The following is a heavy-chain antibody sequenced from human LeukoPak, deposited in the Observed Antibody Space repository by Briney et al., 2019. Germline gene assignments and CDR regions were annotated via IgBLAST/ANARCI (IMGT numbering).Heavy chain of an antibody. D-gene: IGHD3-22*01. V-gene: IGHV1-2*02. CDR2: INPNSGGT. CDR1: GYTFTGYY. CDR3: AKDLLGYYDTSGFDTTPDAFGI. Sequence: ASVKVSCKASGYTFTGYYMHWVRQAPGQGLEWMGWINPNSGGTNYAQKFQGRVTMTRDTSISTAYMELNSLRAEDTAVYNCAKDLLGYYDTSGFDTTPDAFGIWGQGTMVTVSS. J-gene: IGHJ3*02.